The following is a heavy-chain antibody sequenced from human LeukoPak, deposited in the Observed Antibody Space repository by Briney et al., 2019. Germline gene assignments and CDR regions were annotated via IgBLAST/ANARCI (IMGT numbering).Heavy chain of an antibody. V-gene: IGHV4-59*08. CDR1: GGSISSYH. CDR2: IYYSGST. CDR3: ARHFDYDSSTYYSAYDY. D-gene: IGHD3-22*01. J-gene: IGHJ4*02. Sequence: SETLSLTCTVSGGSISSYHWSWIRQPPGKGLEWIGYIYYSGSTKYNPSLKSRVTISVDKSKNQFSLKLSSVTAAHTAVYYCARHFDYDSSTYYSAYDYWGQGTLVTVSS.